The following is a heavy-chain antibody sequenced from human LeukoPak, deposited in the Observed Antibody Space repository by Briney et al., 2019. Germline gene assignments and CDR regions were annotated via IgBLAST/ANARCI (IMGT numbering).Heavy chain of an antibody. Sequence: ASVKVSCKASGYTFTSYAMHWVRQAPGQRLEWMGWINTGNGNTKYSQEFQGRVTITRDTSANTAYMELSSLRSEDTAVYYCARDCTNGVCPLPSGYYYYMDVWGKGTTVTVSS. D-gene: IGHD2-8*01. CDR3: ARDCTNGVCPLPSGYYYYMDV. CDR2: INTGNGNT. CDR1: GYTFTSYA. J-gene: IGHJ6*03. V-gene: IGHV1-3*03.